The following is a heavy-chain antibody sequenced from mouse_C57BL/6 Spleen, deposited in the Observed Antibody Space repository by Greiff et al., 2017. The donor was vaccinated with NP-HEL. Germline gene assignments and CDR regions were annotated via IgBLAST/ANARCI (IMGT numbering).Heavy chain of an antibody. J-gene: IGHJ4*01. Sequence: QVQLQQPGTELVKPGASVKLSCKASGYTFTSYWMHWVKQRPGQGLEWIGNINPSNGGTNYNEKFKSKATLTVDKSSSTAYMQLSSLTSEDSAVYYCARWGSYYYGPYYAMDYWGQGTSVTVSS. CDR1: GYTFTSYW. D-gene: IGHD1-1*01. CDR3: ARWGSYYYGPYYAMDY. CDR2: INPSNGGT. V-gene: IGHV1-53*01.